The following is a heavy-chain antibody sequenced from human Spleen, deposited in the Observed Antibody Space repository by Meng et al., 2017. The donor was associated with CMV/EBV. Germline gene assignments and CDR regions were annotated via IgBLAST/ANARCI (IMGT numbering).Heavy chain of an antibody. CDR1: GDSINTYY. Sequence: SETLSLTCTVSGDSINTYYWSWIRQPPGKGLQWIGYIYYNGGTNYNPSLKSRVTISVDTSKNQFSLKLSSVTAADTAVYYCARGSYYDFWSGYYTLYYYYYGMDVWGQGTTVTVSS. V-gene: IGHV4-59*12. CDR2: IYYNGGT. CDR3: ARGSYYDFWSGYYTLYYYYYGMDV. D-gene: IGHD3-3*01. J-gene: IGHJ6*02.